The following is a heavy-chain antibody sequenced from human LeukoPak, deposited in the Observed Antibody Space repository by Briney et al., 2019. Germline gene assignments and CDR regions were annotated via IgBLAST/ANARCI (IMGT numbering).Heavy chain of an antibody. CDR2: ISSSSVTI. Sequence: PGGSLRLSCAASGFTFSSYAMSWVRQAPGKGLEWISYISSSSVTIYYADSVKGRFTISRDNVKNSVYLQMNSLRAEDTAVYYCARVGQQQLITFDSWGQGTLVTVSS. D-gene: IGHD1-20*01. CDR3: ARVGQQQLITFDS. V-gene: IGHV3-48*04. CDR1: GFTFSSYA. J-gene: IGHJ4*02.